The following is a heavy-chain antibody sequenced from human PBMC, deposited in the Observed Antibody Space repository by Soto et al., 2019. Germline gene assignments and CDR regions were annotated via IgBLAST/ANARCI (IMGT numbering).Heavy chain of an antibody. D-gene: IGHD3-10*01. V-gene: IGHV1-69*01. CDR2: IIPIFGTA. CDR1: GGTFSSYA. J-gene: IGHJ6*02. Sequence: QVPLVQSGAEVKKPGSSVKVSCKASGGTFSSYAISWVRQAPGQGLEWMGGIIPIFGTANYAQKFQGRVTISADESTSTVYMELSSLRSEDTAVYYCARGSGLYYYYDMDVWGQGTTVTVSS. CDR3: ARGSGLYYYYDMDV.